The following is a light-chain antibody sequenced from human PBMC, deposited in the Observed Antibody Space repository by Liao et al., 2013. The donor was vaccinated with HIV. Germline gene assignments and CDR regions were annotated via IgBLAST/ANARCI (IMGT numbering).Light chain of an antibody. Sequence: SYVLTQPPSVSVAPGKTARITCGGNNIESKSVHWHQQKPGQAPVLVIYYDGDRPSGIPERFSASNSGNTATLTITVTQATDEADYYCQVWDTSTVTFGRGTKLTVL. CDR1: NIESKS. CDR3: QVWDTSTVT. V-gene: IGLV3-21*01. CDR2: YDG. J-gene: IGLJ2*01.